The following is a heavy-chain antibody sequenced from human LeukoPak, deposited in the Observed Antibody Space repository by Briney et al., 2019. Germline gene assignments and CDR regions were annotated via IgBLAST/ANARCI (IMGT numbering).Heavy chain of an antibody. CDR2: IYYSGTT. D-gene: IGHD3-10*01. CDR1: GGSISGFY. J-gene: IGHJ5*02. V-gene: IGHV4-59*01. CDR3: ARDSGPWGVFDP. Sequence: SETLSLTCTVSGGSISGFYWSWLRQPPGKGREWLGYIYYSGTTTYNTSLKSRVTISIDLSNNHFSLNLRSVTAADKAVYYCARDSGPWGVFDPWGQGTLVTVSS.